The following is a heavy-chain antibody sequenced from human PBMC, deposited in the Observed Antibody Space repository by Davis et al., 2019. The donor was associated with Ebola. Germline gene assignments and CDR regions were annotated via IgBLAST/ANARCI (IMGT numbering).Heavy chain of an antibody. Sequence: AASVKVSCKASGYTFTSYALNWVRQAPGQGLVWMGWINTNTGNPTYAQGFTGRFVFSLDTSVSTAYLQISSLKAEDTAVYYCARDAVVAAIDYWGQGTTVTVSS. V-gene: IGHV7-4-1*02. CDR3: ARDAVVAAIDY. CDR2: INTNTGNP. J-gene: IGHJ4*03. D-gene: IGHD2-15*01. CDR1: GYTFTSYA.